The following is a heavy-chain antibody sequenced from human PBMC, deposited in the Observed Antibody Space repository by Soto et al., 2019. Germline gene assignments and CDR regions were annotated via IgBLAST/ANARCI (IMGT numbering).Heavy chain of an antibody. Sequence: GGSLRLSCAAPGFTFSYYAMSWVRQAPGKGLEWVSAISDGGGSTYYADSVKGRFTISRDNSKYTLYLQMNSLRAEDTAVYYCVKGSRASRPYYFDYWGQGTLVTVSS. V-gene: IGHV3-23*01. D-gene: IGHD2-15*01. J-gene: IGHJ4*02. CDR1: GFTFSYYA. CDR3: VKGSRASRPYYFDY. CDR2: ISDGGGST.